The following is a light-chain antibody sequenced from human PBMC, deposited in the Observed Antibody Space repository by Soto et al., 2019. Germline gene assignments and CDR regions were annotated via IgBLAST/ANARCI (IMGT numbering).Light chain of an antibody. CDR2: GAS. CDR1: QSVSSSY. Sequence: EIVLTQSPGTLSLSPGERATLSCRASQSVSSSYLAWYQQKPGQAPRLLIYGASSRATGIPDRFSGSGSGTEFTLTISSLQSEDFAVYYCQQYNNWPPFGQGTRRRL. CDR3: QQYNNWPP. V-gene: IGKV3-20*01. J-gene: IGKJ5*01.